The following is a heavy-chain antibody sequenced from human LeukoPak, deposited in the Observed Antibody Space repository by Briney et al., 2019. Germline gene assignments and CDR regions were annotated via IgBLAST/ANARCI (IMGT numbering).Heavy chain of an antibody. CDR2: ISTNNGKT. CDR3: TRGAVADPYNWFDP. D-gene: IGHD6-13*01. V-gene: IGHV1-18*01. CDR1: GYTFSSYG. J-gene: IGHJ5*02. Sequence: GASVKVSCKSSGYTFSSYGMNWVRQAPGQGLEWMGWISTNNGKTNYAQKLQGRVTMTTDKSTSIAYMELRSLRSDDTAVYYCTRGAVADPYNWFDPWGQGTLVTVSS.